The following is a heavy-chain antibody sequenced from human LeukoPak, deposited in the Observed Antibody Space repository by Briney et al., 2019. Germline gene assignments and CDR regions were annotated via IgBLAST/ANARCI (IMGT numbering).Heavy chain of an antibody. D-gene: IGHD3-22*01. CDR3: AKSDISGYYFLDY. Sequence: GGSLRLSCAASGFTFSSYAMTWVRQAPGKGLEWVSAISDSGGSTDYADSVKGRFTISRDNSKNTLYLQMNSLTAEDTAVYYCAKSDISGYYFLDYWGQGTLVTVSS. V-gene: IGHV3-23*01. CDR2: ISDSGGST. CDR1: GFTFSSYA. J-gene: IGHJ4*02.